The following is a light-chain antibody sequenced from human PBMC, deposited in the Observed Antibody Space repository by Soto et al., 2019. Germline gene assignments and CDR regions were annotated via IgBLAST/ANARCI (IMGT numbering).Light chain of an antibody. Sequence: QMTQSPSSLSASVGEKIIITCRASRDVGSDVSWYQQKPGQAPKLLIYAASNLYTGVPSRFSGSGSGTEFTLTISSLQPEDFATYYCQQLNSYPLTFGGGTRWIT. V-gene: IGKV1-17*01. J-gene: IGKJ4*01. CDR3: QQLNSYPLT. CDR1: RDVGSD. CDR2: AAS.